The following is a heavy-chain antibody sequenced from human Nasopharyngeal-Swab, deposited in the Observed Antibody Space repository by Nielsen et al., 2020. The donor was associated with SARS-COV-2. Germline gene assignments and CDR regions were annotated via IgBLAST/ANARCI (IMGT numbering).Heavy chain of an antibody. CDR1: GFSLSNARMG. D-gene: IGHD3-10*01. J-gene: IGHJ6*02. V-gene: IGHV2-26*01. CDR2: IFSNDEK. CDR3: ARIPRVSSVFGYYYYGMDV. Sequence: SGPTLVKPTETLTLTCTVSGFSLSNARMGVSWIRQPPGKALEWLAHIFSNDEKSYSTSLKSRLTISKGTSKSQVVLTMTNMDPVDTATYYCARIPRVSSVFGYYYYGMDVWGQGTTVTVSS.